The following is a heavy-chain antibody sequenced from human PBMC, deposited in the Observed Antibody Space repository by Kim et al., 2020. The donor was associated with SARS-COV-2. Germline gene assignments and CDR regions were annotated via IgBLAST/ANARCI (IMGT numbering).Heavy chain of an antibody. J-gene: IGHJ2*01. CDR2: ISSSSSYI. CDR3: ARVGEKGSGSYYKNGWYFDL. V-gene: IGHV3-21*01. CDR1: GFTFSSYS. D-gene: IGHD3-10*01. Sequence: GGSLRLSCAASGFTFSSYSMNWVRQAPGKGLEWVSSISSSSSYIYYADSVKGRFTISRDNAKNSLYLQMNSLRAEDTAVYYCARVGEKGSGSYYKNGWYFDLWGRGTLVTVSS.